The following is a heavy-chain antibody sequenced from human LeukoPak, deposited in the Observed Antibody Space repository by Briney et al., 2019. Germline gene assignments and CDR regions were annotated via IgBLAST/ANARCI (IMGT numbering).Heavy chain of an antibody. J-gene: IGHJ4*02. CDR2: IIPILGIA. CDR3: AKAATNYNILTGYYHFDY. CDR1: GGTFSSYA. D-gene: IGHD3-9*01. Sequence: ASVKVSCKASGGTFSSYAISWVRQAPGQGLEWMGGIIPILGIANYAQKFQGRVTITADKSTSTAYMELSSLRSEDTAVYYCAKAATNYNILTGYYHFDYWGQGTLVTVSS. V-gene: IGHV1-69*10.